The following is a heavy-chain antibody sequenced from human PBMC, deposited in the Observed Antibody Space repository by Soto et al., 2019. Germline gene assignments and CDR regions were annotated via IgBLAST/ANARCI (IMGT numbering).Heavy chain of an antibody. CDR3: VKDESINWYSGHFRH. V-gene: IGHV3-9*01. J-gene: IGHJ1*01. CDR1: GFTFDDYA. Sequence: EVQLVESGGGLVQPGRSLRLSCAASGFTFDDYAMHWVRQVPGKGLEWVSGINWNSGSIGYGDSVKGRFAISRDNAKNSLHVQMNSLSAEDTAFYYCVKDESINWYSGHFRHWGQGTLVTVSS. D-gene: IGHD6-13*01. CDR2: INWNSGSI.